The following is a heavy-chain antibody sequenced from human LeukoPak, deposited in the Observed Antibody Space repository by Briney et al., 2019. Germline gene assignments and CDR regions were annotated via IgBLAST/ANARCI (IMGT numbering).Heavy chain of an antibody. CDR2: ISGSGGST. D-gene: IGHD1-26*01. CDR3: AKDYPITIRGVGATPLDY. V-gene: IGHV3-23*01. J-gene: IGHJ4*02. CDR1: GFTFSSYA. Sequence: GGSLRLSCAASGFTFSSYAMSWVHQAPGKGLEWVSAISGSGGSTYYADSVKGRFTISRDNSKNTLYLQMNSLRAEDTAVYYCAKDYPITIRGVGATPLDYWGQGTLVTVSS.